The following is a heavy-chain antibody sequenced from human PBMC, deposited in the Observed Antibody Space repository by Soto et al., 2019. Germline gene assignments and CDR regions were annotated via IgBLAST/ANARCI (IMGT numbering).Heavy chain of an antibody. V-gene: IGHV1-2*04. D-gene: IGHD3-9*01. Sequence: GASVKVSCKASGYTFTGYYMHWVRQAPGQGLEWMGWINPNSGGTNYAQKFQGWVTMTRDTSISTAYMELSRLRSDDTATYYCARTYYDILTGYSPPTYLIDPWGQGTLVTVSS. CDR1: GYTFTGYY. CDR3: ARTYYDILTGYSPPTYLIDP. J-gene: IGHJ5*02. CDR2: INPNSGGT.